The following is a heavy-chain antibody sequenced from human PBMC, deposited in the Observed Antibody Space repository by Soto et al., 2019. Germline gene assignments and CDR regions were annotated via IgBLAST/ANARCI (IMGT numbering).Heavy chain of an antibody. CDR2: INTDGSSA. CDR1: GFTFSSYW. V-gene: IGHV3-74*01. D-gene: IGHD6-19*01. Sequence: PVGSLRLSCAASGFTFSSYWMHWVRQAPGKGLVWVSRINTDGSSATYADSVKGRFTISRDNAKNTLYLQMNSLRAEDTAVYYCARDFYSSANFWGQGTLVTVSS. J-gene: IGHJ4*02. CDR3: ARDFYSSANF.